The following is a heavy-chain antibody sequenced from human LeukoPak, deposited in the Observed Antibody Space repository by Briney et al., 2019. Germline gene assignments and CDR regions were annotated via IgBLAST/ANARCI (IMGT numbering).Heavy chain of an antibody. CDR2: MNPNSGNT. Sequence: GASVKVSCKASGYTFTSYDINWVLQATGQGLEWMGWMNPNSGNTGYAQKFQGRVTMTRNTSISTAYMELSSLRSEDTAVYYCARIMADSSGYYYWGQGTLVTVSS. D-gene: IGHD3-22*01. V-gene: IGHV1-8*01. CDR3: ARIMADSSGYYY. CDR1: GYTFTSYD. J-gene: IGHJ4*02.